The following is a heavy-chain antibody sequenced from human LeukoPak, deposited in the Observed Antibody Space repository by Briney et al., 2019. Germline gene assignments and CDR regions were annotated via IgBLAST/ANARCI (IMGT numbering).Heavy chain of an antibody. CDR2: IYHSGST. J-gene: IGHJ4*02. Sequence: SGTLSLTCAVSGGSISSSNWWSWVRQPPGKGLEWIGEIYHSGSTNYNPSLKSRVTISVDKSKNQFSLKLSSVTAADTAVYYCASHGASFAATMEYWGQGTLVTVSS. D-gene: IGHD5-12*01. V-gene: IGHV4-4*02. CDR3: ASHGASFAATMEY. CDR1: GGSISSSNW.